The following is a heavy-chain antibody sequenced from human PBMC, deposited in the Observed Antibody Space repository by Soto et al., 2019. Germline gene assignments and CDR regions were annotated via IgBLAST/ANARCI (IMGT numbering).Heavy chain of an antibody. CDR2: TYYRSKWYN. CDR3: ARSPKSPYYYYYYMDV. CDR1: GDSVSSNSAA. Sequence: PSQTLSLTCAISGDSVSSNSAAWNWIRQSPSRGLEWLGRTYYRSKWYNDYAVSVKSRITINPDTSKNQFSLQLNSATPEDTAVYYCARSPKSPYYYYYYMDVWGKGTTVTVSS. V-gene: IGHV6-1*01. J-gene: IGHJ6*03.